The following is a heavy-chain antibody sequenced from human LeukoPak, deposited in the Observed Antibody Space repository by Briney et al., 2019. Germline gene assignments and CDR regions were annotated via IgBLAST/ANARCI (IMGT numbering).Heavy chain of an antibody. CDR3: AELGITMIGGV. D-gene: IGHD3-10*02. V-gene: IGHV3-48*03. CDR2: ISSSGSTI. CDR1: GFTFSSYE. Sequence: AETLTLSCAASGFTFSSYEMNWVRQAPATGQELVSYISSSGSTIYYSDSFNGRFTISRDNAKNSLYLQMNSLRAEDTAVYYCAELGITMIGGVWGKGTTVTISS. J-gene: IGHJ6*04.